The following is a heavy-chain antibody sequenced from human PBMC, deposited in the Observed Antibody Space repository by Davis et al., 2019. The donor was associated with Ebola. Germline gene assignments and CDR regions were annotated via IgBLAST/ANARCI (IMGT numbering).Heavy chain of an antibody. CDR1: GGSISSSSYY. D-gene: IGHD6-19*01. CDR2: IYYSGST. V-gene: IGHV4-39*01. CDR3: ARRGQWLVSHFDY. Sequence: PSETLSLTCTVSGGSISSSSYYWGWIRQPPGKGLEWIGSIYYSGSTYYNPSLKSRVTISVDTSKNQFSLKLSSVTAADTAVYYCARRGQWLVSHFDYWGQGTLVTVSS. J-gene: IGHJ4*02.